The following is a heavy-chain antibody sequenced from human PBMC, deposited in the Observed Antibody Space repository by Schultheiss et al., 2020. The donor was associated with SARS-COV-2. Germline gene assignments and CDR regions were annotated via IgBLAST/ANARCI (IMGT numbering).Heavy chain of an antibody. Sequence: GGSLRLSCAASGFTVSSNYMSWVRQAPGKGLEWVANIKQDGNEKYYVDSVKGRFTISRDNAKNTLYLQMNSLRAEDTAVYYCARDRAAVVTDYFDSWGQGTLVTVSS. CDR2: IKQDGNEK. CDR1: GFTVSSNY. D-gene: IGHD2-21*02. J-gene: IGHJ4*02. V-gene: IGHV3-7*01. CDR3: ARDRAAVVTDYFDS.